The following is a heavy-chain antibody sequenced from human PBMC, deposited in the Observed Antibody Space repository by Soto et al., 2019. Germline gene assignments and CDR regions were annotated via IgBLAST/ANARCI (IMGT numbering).Heavy chain of an antibody. CDR2: IDGSGDDT. CDR1: GFSFNTCA. Sequence: VQLLETGGGLVQPGGSLRRSCAASGFSFNTCAMSWVRQALGKGLEWVSAIDGSGDDTFYADSVKGRFTISRDNSRDTLYLQMNNLRAEDTAIYYCARESPRRHTDFDYWGQGILVTVSS. J-gene: IGHJ4*02. CDR3: ARESPRRHTDFDY. V-gene: IGHV3-23*01.